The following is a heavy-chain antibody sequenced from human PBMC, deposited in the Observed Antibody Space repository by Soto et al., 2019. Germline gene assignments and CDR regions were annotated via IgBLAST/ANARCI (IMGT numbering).Heavy chain of an antibody. CDR1: GFTFSSYA. J-gene: IGHJ4*02. CDR3: AKDQGSSWYEINY. Sequence: GGSLRLSCAASGFTFSSYAVTWVRQAPGKGLEWVSTISGSGGSTYYADSVKGRFTISRDNSKNTLYLQMNSLRAEDTAVYYCAKDQGSSWYEINYWGQGTLVTVSS. V-gene: IGHV3-23*01. D-gene: IGHD6-13*01. CDR2: ISGSGGST.